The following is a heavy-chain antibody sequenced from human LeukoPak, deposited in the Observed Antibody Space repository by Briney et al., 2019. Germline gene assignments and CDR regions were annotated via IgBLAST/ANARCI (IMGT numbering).Heavy chain of an antibody. CDR1: GFTFSSYG. D-gene: IGHD3-10*01. Sequence: GGSLRLSCAASGFTFSSYGMSWVRQAPGKGLEWVSAISGSGGSTYYADSVKGRFTISRDNSKNTLYLQMNSLRAEDTAVYYCAKDVRWFGESAFDYWGQGTLVTVSS. CDR3: AKDVRWFGESAFDY. J-gene: IGHJ4*02. CDR2: ISGSGGST. V-gene: IGHV3-23*01.